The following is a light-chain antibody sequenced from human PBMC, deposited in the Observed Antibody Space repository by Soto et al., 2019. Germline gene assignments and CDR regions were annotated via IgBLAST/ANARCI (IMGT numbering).Light chain of an antibody. Sequence: DIQMTQSPSTLSSSVGDTVTIACRASQSVSSWLTWYQQSPGNAPNLLISKASSLETGVPSRFSGGGSRTEVQPTISSLQPDDIGTYYCQLYNSYPWTFGQGPKGEIK. V-gene: IGKV1-5*03. CDR1: QSVSSW. CDR2: KAS. CDR3: QLYNSYPWT. J-gene: IGKJ1*01.